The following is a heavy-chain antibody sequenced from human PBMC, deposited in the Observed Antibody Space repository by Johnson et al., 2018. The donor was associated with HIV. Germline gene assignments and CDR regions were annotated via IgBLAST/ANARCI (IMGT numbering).Heavy chain of an antibody. D-gene: IGHD2-2*01. CDR3: ARASCEDSSTSCYLGPAAFDAFDI. Sequence: QVQLVESGGGLVKPGGSLRLSCAASGFTFSDYYMSWIRQAPGKGLEWVSYISSSGSTIYYADSVKGRFTISRDNAKNSLYLQMKSLRSEDTDVYYCARASCEDSSTSCYLGPAAFDAFDIWGQGTMVTVSS. CDR2: ISSSGSTI. V-gene: IGHV3-11*04. CDR1: GFTFSDYY. J-gene: IGHJ3*02.